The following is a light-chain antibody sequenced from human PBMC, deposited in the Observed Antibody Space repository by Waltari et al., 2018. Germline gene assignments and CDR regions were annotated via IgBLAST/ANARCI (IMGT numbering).Light chain of an antibody. CDR1: QSVLYSSNNKNY. J-gene: IGKJ4*01. Sequence: DIVSTQSPYSLAVSLGVRATINCKSSQSVLYSSNNKNYLAWYQQKPGQPPKLLIYWASTRESGVPDRFSGSGSGTDFTLTISSLQAEDVAVYYCQQYYSTPLTFGGGTKVEIK. CDR2: WAS. CDR3: QQYYSTPLT. V-gene: IGKV4-1*01.